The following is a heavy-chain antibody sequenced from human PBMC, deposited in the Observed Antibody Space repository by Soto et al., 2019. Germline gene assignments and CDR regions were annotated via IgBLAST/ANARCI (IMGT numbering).Heavy chain of an antibody. V-gene: IGHV3-48*03. D-gene: IGHD2-2*01. J-gene: IGHJ5*02. CDR2: IRSSGTTI. CDR3: ARGCSSTSCYLGNWFDP. CDR1: GFTFSSYE. Sequence: EVQLVESGGGLVQPGGSLRLSCAASGFTFSSYEMNWVRQAPGKGLEWVSYIRSSGTTIYYADSVKGRFTISGDNAKNSLYLQMNSLRAEDTAVYYCARGCSSTSCYLGNWFDPWGQGTLVTVSS.